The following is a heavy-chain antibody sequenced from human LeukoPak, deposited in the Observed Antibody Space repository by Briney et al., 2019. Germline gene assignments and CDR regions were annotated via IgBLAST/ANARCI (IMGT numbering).Heavy chain of an antibody. CDR3: ARQEGATNPIDY. CDR1: GGSISSGSNY. Sequence: SETLSLTCNVSGGSISSGSNYWSWIRQPPGKGLEWIGYIYYSGSTNYNPSLKSRVTISVDTSKNQFSLKLSSVTAADTAVYYCARQEGATNPIDYWGQGTLVTVSS. D-gene: IGHD1-26*01. CDR2: IYYSGST. V-gene: IGHV4-61*01. J-gene: IGHJ4*02.